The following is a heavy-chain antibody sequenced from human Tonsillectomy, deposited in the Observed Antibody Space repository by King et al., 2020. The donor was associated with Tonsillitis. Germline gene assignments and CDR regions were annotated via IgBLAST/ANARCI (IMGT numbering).Heavy chain of an antibody. Sequence: LQLQESGPGLVKPSETLSLTCTVSGGSISSSSYYWGWIRQPPGKGLEWIGSVDYSGSTYYNSSLKSRVTLSVDTSNNRFSLRLGSVTAADTAVYYCARQGELSLFGAFDIWGQGTMVTVSS. V-gene: IGHV4-39*01. D-gene: IGHD3-16*02. J-gene: IGHJ3*02. CDR1: GGSISSSSYY. CDR2: VDYSGST. CDR3: ARQGELSLFGAFDI.